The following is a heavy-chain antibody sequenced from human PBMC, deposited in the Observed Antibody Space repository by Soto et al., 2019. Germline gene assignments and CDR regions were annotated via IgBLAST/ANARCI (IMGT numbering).Heavy chain of an antibody. D-gene: IGHD6-13*01. CDR3: ARGRGREARRKQQHDLANYFDY. V-gene: IGHV1-18*04. Sequence: ASVKVSCKASGYTFTSYGISWVRQAPGQGLEWMGWISAYNGNTNYAQKLQGRVTMTTDTSTSTAYMELRSLRSDDTAVYYCARGRGREARRKQQHDLANYFDYWGQGTLVTVSS. J-gene: IGHJ4*02. CDR1: GYTFTSYG. CDR2: ISAYNGNT.